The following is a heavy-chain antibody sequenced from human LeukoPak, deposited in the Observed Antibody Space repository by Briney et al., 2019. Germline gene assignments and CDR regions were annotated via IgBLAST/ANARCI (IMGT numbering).Heavy chain of an antibody. Sequence: GGSLRLSCAASGFTFSNYWMTWVRQAPGKGLEWVANIKQDGSQKYYVDSVKGRFTISRDNAKNSLYLQMNSLRAEDTAVYYCARDRYSSGWYESDYYMDVWGKGTTVTISS. CDR3: ARDRYSSGWYESDYYMDV. CDR2: IKQDGSQK. V-gene: IGHV3-7*01. D-gene: IGHD6-19*01. J-gene: IGHJ6*03. CDR1: GFTFSNYW.